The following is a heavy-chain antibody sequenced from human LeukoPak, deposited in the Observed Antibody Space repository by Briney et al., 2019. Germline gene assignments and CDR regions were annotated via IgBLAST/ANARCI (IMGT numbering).Heavy chain of an antibody. CDR2: INPNSGGT. CDR1: GYTFIGNY. V-gene: IGHV1-2*02. CDR3: ARGRFGERRFDY. J-gene: IGHJ4*02. Sequence: ASVKVSCKASGYTFIGNYIHWMRQAPGQGLEWMGWINPNSGGTNYAQKFQGRVTMTRDTSISTAYMELSRLRSDDTAVYYCARGRFGERRFDYWGQGTLVTVSS. D-gene: IGHD3-10*01.